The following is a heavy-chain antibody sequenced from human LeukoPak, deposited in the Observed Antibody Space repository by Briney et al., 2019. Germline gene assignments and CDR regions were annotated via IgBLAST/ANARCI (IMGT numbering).Heavy chain of an antibody. CDR2: IYTSGST. Sequence: PSETLSLTCTVSGGSISSYYWSWIRQPAGKGLEWIGRIYTSGSTNYNPSLKSRVTISVDTSKNQFSLKLSSVTTADTAVYYCARSPKLSSYYYYYMDVWGKGTTVTVSS. V-gene: IGHV4-4*07. CDR1: GGSISSYY. D-gene: IGHD2-2*01. CDR3: ARSPKLSSYYYYYMDV. J-gene: IGHJ6*03.